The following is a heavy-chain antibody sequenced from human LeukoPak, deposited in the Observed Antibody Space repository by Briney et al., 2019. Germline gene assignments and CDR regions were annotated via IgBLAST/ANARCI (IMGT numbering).Heavy chain of an antibody. Sequence: SETLSLTCTVSGGSVTSYYWSWIRQPPGRGLEWIGYIYYSGSTDYNPSLKGRVTISVDTSKNQFSLKLSSVTAADTAVYYCARGDIHSGSRYDYWGQGTLVTVSS. CDR2: IYYSGST. V-gene: IGHV4-59*02. J-gene: IGHJ4*02. CDR1: GGSVTSYY. D-gene: IGHD3-10*01. CDR3: ARGDIHSGSRYDY.